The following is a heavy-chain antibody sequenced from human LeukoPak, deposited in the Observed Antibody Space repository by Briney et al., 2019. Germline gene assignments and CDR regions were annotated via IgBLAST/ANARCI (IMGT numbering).Heavy chain of an antibody. D-gene: IGHD3-10*01. Sequence: ASVKVSCKASGYTFTGYYMHWVRQAPGQGLEWMGWINPNSGGTNYAQKFQGRVTMTRDTSISTAYMELSRLRSDDTAVYYCARTYYGSGSYLHYYYYMDVWGKGTTVTVSS. V-gene: IGHV1-2*02. CDR2: INPNSGGT. CDR3: ARTYYGSGSYLHYYYYMDV. J-gene: IGHJ6*03. CDR1: GYTFTGYY.